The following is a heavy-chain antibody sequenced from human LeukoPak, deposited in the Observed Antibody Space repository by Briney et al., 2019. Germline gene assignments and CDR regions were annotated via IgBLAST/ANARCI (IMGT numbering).Heavy chain of an antibody. J-gene: IGHJ4*02. V-gene: IGHV3-30*03. CDR2: ISYDGSEK. CDR3: ARVYYGSGSYSFDY. Sequence: GGSLRLSCAASGFTFSSYSMNWVRQAPGKGLEWVAAISYDGSEKYYADSVKGRFTISRDNSKNTLYLQMNSLRAEDTAVYYCARVYYGSGSYSFDYWGQGTLVTVSS. D-gene: IGHD3-10*01. CDR1: GFTFSSYS.